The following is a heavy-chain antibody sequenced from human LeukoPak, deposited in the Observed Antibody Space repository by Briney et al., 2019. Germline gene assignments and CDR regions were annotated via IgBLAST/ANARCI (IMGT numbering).Heavy chain of an antibody. CDR1: GFKFKDAW. J-gene: IGHJ1*01. CDR2: IKSKTDGETT. V-gene: IGHV3-15*01. CDR3: TTEPRD. Sequence: GGSLRLSCAASGFKFKDAWMSWVRQAPGKGLEWVGRIKSKTDGETTDYAAAVTGRFTISRDDSKNSLYLQMNSLKTEGTTVYYCTTEPRDWGQGTLVTVSS.